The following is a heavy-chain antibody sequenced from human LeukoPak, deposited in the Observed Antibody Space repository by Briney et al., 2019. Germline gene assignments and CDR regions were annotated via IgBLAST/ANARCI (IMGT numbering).Heavy chain of an antibody. V-gene: IGHV3-9*01. J-gene: IGHJ6*03. CDR2: LSWNSGNI. Sequence: GGSLRLSCAGSGFTFDDYAMHWVGQPPGRALEWVSVLSWNSGNIAYADFVGGRFTISRDNAKNSLSLQMNSLSDEDTAVYYCAKDAYGGATFFYYIDVWGKGTTVTVSS. CDR3: AKDAYGGATFFYYIDV. CDR1: GFTFDDYA. D-gene: IGHD2/OR15-2a*01.